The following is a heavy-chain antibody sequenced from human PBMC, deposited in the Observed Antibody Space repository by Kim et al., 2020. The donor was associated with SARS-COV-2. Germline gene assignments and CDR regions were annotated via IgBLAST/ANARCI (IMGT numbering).Heavy chain of an antibody. D-gene: IGHD3-10*01. V-gene: IGHV1-18*01. CDR3: ARDTHYFGSGREDDTFDI. Sequence: ASGKVYCKASGYTFTSYGISWVRQAPGQGLEWMGWISPYNGNTNYAQNLQGRVTMTTDTSTTTAYVELGSLRSDDTALYYCARDTHYFGSGREDDTFDIWGQGTMVTVSS. J-gene: IGHJ3*02. CDR1: GYTFTSYG. CDR2: ISPYNGNT.